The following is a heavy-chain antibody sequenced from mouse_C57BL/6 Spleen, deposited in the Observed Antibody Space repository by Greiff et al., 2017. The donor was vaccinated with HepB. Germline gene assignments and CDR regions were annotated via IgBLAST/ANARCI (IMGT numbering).Heavy chain of an antibody. Sequence: EVKLMESGGDLVKPGGSLKLSCAASGFTFSSYGMSWVRQTPDKRLEWVATISSGGSYTYYPDSVKGRFTISRDNAKNTLYLQMSSLKSEDTAMYYCARQFYGSSYPYWGQGTLVTVSA. CDR3: ARQFYGSSYPY. D-gene: IGHD1-1*01. J-gene: IGHJ3*01. CDR1: GFTFSSYG. CDR2: ISSGGSYT. V-gene: IGHV5-6*01.